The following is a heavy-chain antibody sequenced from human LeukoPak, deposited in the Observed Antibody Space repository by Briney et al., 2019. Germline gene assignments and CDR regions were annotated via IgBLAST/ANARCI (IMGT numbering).Heavy chain of an antibody. CDR1: GGSISSYY. Sequence: SETLSLTCSVSGGSISSYYWSWIRQPPGKVLGWIGYIYYSGSTNYNPSLKSRVTISVDTSKNQFSLKLSSVTAADTAVYYCARDNWNYGSSMDVWGQGTTVTVSS. CDR3: ARDNWNYGSSMDV. V-gene: IGHV4-59*01. CDR2: IYYSGST. D-gene: IGHD1-7*01. J-gene: IGHJ6*02.